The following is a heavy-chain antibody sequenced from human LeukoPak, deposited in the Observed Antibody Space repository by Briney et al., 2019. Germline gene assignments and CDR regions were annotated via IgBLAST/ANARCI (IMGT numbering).Heavy chain of an antibody. V-gene: IGHV3-33*01. CDR3: ARGDSSSSLLWFFDL. Sequence: PGRSLRLSCAASAFVFSSHGMHWVRQAPGKGLEWVAVIWSDGSNKNYADSVKGRFTISRDNSKNTVYLQMDSLRAEDTAVYYCARGDSSSSLLWFFDLWGRGTLVTVSS. D-gene: IGHD6-13*01. J-gene: IGHJ2*01. CDR1: AFVFSSHG. CDR2: IWSDGSNK.